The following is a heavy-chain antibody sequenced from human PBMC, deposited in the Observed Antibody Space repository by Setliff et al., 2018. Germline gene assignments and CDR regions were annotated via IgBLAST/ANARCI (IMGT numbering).Heavy chain of an antibody. V-gene: IGHV3-23*01. CDR3: VKDVVGYSSTWPKRDYFDY. CDR2: ISDTALGI. Sequence: PGGSLRLSCAASGFTFNTYAMSWVRQPPGKGLEWVSSISDTALGIYYADSARGRFTISRDNSKKTLYLQMNSLRAEDTAVYYCVKDVVGYSSTWPKRDYFDYWGQGTLVTVSS. D-gene: IGHD6-13*01. J-gene: IGHJ4*02. CDR1: GFTFNTYA.